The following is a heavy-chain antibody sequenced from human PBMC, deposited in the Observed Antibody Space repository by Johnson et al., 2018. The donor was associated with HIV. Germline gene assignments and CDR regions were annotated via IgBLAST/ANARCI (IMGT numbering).Heavy chain of an antibody. CDR2: ISYDGNNK. J-gene: IGHJ3*02. CDR3: ARDWGPSDFWGGYRLVVAFNI. Sequence: QVQLVESGGGVVQPGRSLRLSCAASGFTFSSYAIHWVRQAPGKGLEWVAVISYDGNNKYYADSVKGRFTISRDNSKNTLHMQMNGLRAEDAAVYYCARDWGPSDFWGGYRLVVAFNIWGQGTMVTVSS. CDR1: GFTFSSYA. V-gene: IGHV3-30*04. D-gene: IGHD3-3*01.